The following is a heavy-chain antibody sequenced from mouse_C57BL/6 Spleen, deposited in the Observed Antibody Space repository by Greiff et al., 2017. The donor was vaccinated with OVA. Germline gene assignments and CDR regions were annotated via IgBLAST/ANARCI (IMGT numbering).Heavy chain of an antibody. Sequence: EVHLVESGPELVKPGASVKISCKASGYSFTDYNMNWVKQSNGKSLEWIGVINPNYGTTSYNQKFKGKATLTVDQSSSTAYMQLNSLTSEDSAVYYCARGGYYGSSSRVMDYWGQGTSVTVSS. V-gene: IGHV1-39*01. CDR2: INPNYGTT. D-gene: IGHD1-1*01. J-gene: IGHJ4*01. CDR3: ARGGYYGSSSRVMDY. CDR1: GYSFTDYN.